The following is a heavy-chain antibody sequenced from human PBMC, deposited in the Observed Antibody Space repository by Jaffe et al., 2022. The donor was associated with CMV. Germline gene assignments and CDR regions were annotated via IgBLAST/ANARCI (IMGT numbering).Heavy chain of an antibody. CDR2: IYYSGST. CDR1: GGSVSSGSYY. Sequence: QVQLQESGPGLVKPSETLSLTCTVSGGSVSSGSYYWSWIRQPPGKGLEWIGYIYYSGSTNYNPSLKSRVTISVDTSKNQFSLKLSSVTAADTAVYYCARSATYYDFWSGYSYYYYGMDVWGQGTTVTVSS. J-gene: IGHJ6*02. CDR3: ARSATYYDFWSGYSYYYYGMDV. V-gene: IGHV4-61*01. D-gene: IGHD3-3*01.